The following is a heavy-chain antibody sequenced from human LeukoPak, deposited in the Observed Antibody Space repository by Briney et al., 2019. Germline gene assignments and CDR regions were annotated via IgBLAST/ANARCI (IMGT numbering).Heavy chain of an antibody. CDR1: GFTFSSYA. J-gene: IGHJ4*02. CDR3: TKGLVGALAFEY. D-gene: IGHD1-26*01. CDR2: IYADGGG. Sequence: GGSLRLSCAASGFTFSSYAMHWVRQAPGKGLEWVSVIYADGGGHYADFVKGRFTISRDNSDNTLSLQMNSLRVEDTAVYYCTKGLVGALAFEYWGQGTLVTVS. V-gene: IGHV3-53*01.